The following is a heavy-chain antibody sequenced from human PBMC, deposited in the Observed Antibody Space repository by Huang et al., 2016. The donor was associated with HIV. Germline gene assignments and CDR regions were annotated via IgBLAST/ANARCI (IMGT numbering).Heavy chain of an antibody. CDR2: INHLGSP. CDR1: GGSLSGYY. V-gene: IGHV4-34*02. Sequence: QVHLQQWGAGLLKSAETLSLTSAVYGGSLSGYYWSWFRQTPGKGLEWIGEINHLGSPNYNPSLKSRVSISMDGSKKQFSRKLRSISDADTAVYFCARDATKNPRGWFDPWGQGTLVTVSS. D-gene: IGHD3-10*01. CDR3: ARDATKNPRGWFDP. J-gene: IGHJ5*02.